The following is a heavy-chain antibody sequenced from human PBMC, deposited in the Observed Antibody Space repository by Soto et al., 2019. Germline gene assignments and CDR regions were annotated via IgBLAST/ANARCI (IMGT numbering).Heavy chain of an antibody. CDR2: INHSGST. V-gene: IGHV4-34*01. CDR1: GGSFSGYY. D-gene: IGHD7-27*01. Sequence: SETLSLTCAVYGGSFSGYYWSWIRQPPGKGLEWIGEINHSGSTNYNPSLKSRVTISVDTSKNQFSRKLTSVTAADTAVYYCARPLTGDAFDIWGQGTMVTVSS. CDR3: ARPLTGDAFDI. J-gene: IGHJ3*02.